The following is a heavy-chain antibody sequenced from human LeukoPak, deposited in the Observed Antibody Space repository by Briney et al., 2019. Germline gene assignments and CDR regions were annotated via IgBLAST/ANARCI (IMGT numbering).Heavy chain of an antibody. J-gene: IGHJ4*02. D-gene: IGHD5-12*01. CDR3: SRDLTPGYSGYDGDY. CDR2: ISYDGSNK. Sequence: PGGSLRLSCAAFGFTFSSYGMHWVRQAPGKRLEWVALISYDGSNKYYADSVKGRFTISRDHAKNSLYLQMNSLRAEDTAVYYCSRDLTPGYSGYDGDYWGQGTLVTVSS. V-gene: IGHV3-30*03. CDR1: GFTFSSYG.